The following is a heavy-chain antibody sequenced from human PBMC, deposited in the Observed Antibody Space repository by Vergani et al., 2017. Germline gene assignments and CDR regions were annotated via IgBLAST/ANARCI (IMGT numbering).Heavy chain of an antibody. Sequence: QLQLQESGPGLVKPSETLSLSCRVSGDSISRSHYYWGFIRQPPGKGLGWIGSISSSGSPYYNPTLKSLLPLSVDTHKNLFSLRLKSVTATYTGMYYCAIPVGPSAIADGYHVWGQGTMVTVS. J-gene: IGHJ3*01. CDR3: AIPVGPSAIADGYHV. V-gene: IGHV4-39*02. CDR1: GDSISRSHYY. D-gene: IGHD3-10*01. CDR2: ISSSGSP.